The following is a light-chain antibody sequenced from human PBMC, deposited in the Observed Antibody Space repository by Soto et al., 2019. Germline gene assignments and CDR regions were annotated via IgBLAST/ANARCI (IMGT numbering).Light chain of an antibody. CDR3: HQYYTTPRT. Sequence: VLTQSPSSLAVSLGERATVNCRSSQSGLDNSTNKSYLAGYQKKPGHPPKLLVHWASVREAGVPDRFSGGGSGTDFTLTIISLQAEDVAVYYCHQYYTTPRTFGQGTQLEIK. J-gene: IGKJ2*01. CDR1: QSGLDNSTNKSY. V-gene: IGKV4-1*01. CDR2: WAS.